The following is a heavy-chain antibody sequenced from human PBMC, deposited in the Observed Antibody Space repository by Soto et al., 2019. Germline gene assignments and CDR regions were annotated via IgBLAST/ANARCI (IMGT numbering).Heavy chain of an antibody. D-gene: IGHD2-2*01. V-gene: IGHV1-2*02. Sequence: XSVKASCKASGYAFTCYYMHLVRQAPGQGLECMGWINPNSGGTNYAQKFQGRVTMTRDTSISTAYMELSRLRSDDTAVYYCARAGVVPAAISDDWGQGTLVTVSS. CDR2: INPNSGGT. CDR1: GYAFTCYY. CDR3: ARAGVVPAAISDD. J-gene: IGHJ4*02.